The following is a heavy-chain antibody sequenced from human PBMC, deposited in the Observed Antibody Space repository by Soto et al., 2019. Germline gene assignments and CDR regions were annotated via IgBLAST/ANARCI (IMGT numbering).Heavy chain of an antibody. V-gene: IGHV3-33*01. CDR1: GFSFGKFA. CDR2: IWFDGSNR. Sequence: HPGWSLRLSCAASGFSFGKFAMHWVRQAPGKGLECVAVIWFDGSNRDYADSVKGRFIVSRDNSENTLSLQMNNLRAEDTGVYYCAREGDRSGYPVYFDSWGQGTVVTASS. D-gene: IGHD3-22*01. J-gene: IGHJ4*02. CDR3: AREGDRSGYPVYFDS.